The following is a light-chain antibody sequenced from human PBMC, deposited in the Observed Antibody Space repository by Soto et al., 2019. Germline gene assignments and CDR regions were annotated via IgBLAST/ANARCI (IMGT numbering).Light chain of an antibody. Sequence: EIVLPQSPAPLSLSPGDRATLSCRASQSVNSYLAWYQQKPGQAPRLLLYDASNRATSIPARFSGSGSGRDNTLTNSSLEPKDFAAYYCQQRSNWPSTFGGGTKVEIK. CDR2: DAS. CDR3: QQRSNWPST. CDR1: QSVNSY. J-gene: IGKJ4*01. V-gene: IGKV3-11*02.